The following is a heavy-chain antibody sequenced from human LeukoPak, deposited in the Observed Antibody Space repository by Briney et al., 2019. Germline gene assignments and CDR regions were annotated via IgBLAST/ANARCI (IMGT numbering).Heavy chain of an antibody. CDR2: INPNSGGT. D-gene: IGHD3-9*01. Sequence: ASVKVSCKASGYTFTGYYMHWVRQAPGQGLEWMGWINPNSGGTNYAQKFQGRVTMTRDTSISTAYMELSRLRSDDTAVYYCARGPHRVLRYFDWLGRRNAFDIWGQGTMVTVSS. CDR1: GYTFTGYY. CDR3: ARGPHRVLRYFDWLGRRNAFDI. V-gene: IGHV1-2*02. J-gene: IGHJ3*02.